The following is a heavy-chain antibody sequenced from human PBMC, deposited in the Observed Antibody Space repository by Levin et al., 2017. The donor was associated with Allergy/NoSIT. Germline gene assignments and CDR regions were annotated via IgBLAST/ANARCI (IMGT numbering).Heavy chain of an antibody. V-gene: IGHV3-7*01. CDR2: IKQDGGEK. J-gene: IGHJ4*02. Sequence: AGGSLRLSCVVSGFPFSRYWMTWVRQAPGKGLEWVANIKQDGGEKFYVDSVKGRFTISRDNAKNSLYLQMNSLRAEDTARYYCARGGAGSRQFSSTYWGPGTVVTVSA. D-gene: IGHD6-13*01. CDR3: ARGGAGSRQFSSTY. CDR1: GFPFSRYW.